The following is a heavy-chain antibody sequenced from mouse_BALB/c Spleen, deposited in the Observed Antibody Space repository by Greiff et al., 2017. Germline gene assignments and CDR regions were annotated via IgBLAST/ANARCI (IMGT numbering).Heavy chain of an antibody. CDR3: AGLNGTWFAY. CDR2: IRNKANGYTT. J-gene: IGHJ3*01. D-gene: IGHD4-1*01. CDR1: GFTFTDYY. Sequence: EVQLMESGGGLVQPGGSLRLSCATSGFTFTDYYMSWVRQPPGKALEWLGFIRNKANGYTTEYSASVKGRFTSSRDNYQSILYLQRNTLRAEDSSSYYCAGLNGTWFAYWGQGTLVTVSA. V-gene: IGHV7-3*02.